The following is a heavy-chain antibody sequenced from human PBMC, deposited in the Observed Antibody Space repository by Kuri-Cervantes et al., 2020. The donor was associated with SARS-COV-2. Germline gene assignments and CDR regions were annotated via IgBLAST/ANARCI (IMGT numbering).Heavy chain of an antibody. V-gene: IGHV3-21*01. CDR3: AGGPFRYYYYMDV. Sequence: LSLTCAASGFTFSSYSMNWVRQAPGKGLEWVSSISSSSSYIYYADSVKGRFTISRDNAKNSLYLQMNSLRAEDTAVYYCAGGPFRYYYYMDVWGKGTTVTVSS. J-gene: IGHJ6*03. CDR2: ISSSSSYI. CDR1: GFTFSSYS. D-gene: IGHD2/OR15-2a*01.